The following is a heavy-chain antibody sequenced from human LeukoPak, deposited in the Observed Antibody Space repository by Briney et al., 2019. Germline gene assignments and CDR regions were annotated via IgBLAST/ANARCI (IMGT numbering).Heavy chain of an antibody. CDR1: GGSISSNNW. Sequence: SETLSLTCAVSGGSISSNNWWSWVRQPPGRGLEWIGEIYHSGSTNYNPSLKSRVTISVDKAKNQFSLKLTSVTAADTAVYFCARRIISGYTDYWGQGTLVTVTS. J-gene: IGHJ4*02. D-gene: IGHD3-22*01. V-gene: IGHV4-4*02. CDR3: ARRIISGYTDY. CDR2: IYHSGST.